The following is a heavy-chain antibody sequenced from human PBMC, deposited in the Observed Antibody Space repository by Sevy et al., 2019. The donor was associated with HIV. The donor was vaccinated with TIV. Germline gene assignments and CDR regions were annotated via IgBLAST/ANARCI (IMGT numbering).Heavy chain of an antibody. J-gene: IGHJ6*02. CDR2: ISSSSSTI. CDR3: ARASPCSGGSCRIYYYYGMDV. CDR1: GFTFSSYS. D-gene: IGHD2-15*01. V-gene: IGHV3-48*02. Sequence: GGSLRLSCAASGFTFSSYSMNWARQAPGKGLEWISYISSSSSTIYYAESVKGRFTISRDNAKNSLYLQMDSLRDEDTAVYYCARASPCSGGSCRIYYYYGMDVWGQGTTVTVSS.